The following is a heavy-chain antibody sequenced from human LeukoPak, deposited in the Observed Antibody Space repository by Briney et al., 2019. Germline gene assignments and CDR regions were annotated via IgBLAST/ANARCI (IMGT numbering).Heavy chain of an antibody. J-gene: IGHJ4*02. D-gene: IGHD3-16*01. Sequence: GGSLRLSCVASGFSLRRYWMYWVRQAPGKGLVRVSRISSDGSNTTYGDSVKGRFTIARDNAKNTLFLQMSSLRADDTAMYYCARSIGGNLDYWGQGTLVTVSS. V-gene: IGHV3-74*01. CDR1: GFSLRRYW. CDR3: ARSIGGNLDY. CDR2: ISSDGSNT.